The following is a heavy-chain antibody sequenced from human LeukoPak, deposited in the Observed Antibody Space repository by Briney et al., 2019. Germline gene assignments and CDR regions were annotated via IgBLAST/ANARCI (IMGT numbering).Heavy chain of an antibody. Sequence: GGSLRLSCAASGFTFNSYGMHWVRQPPGKGLEWVAFTRYDESLKYYADSVKGRFTISRDNSKNTLYLQMNSLRAEDTAVYYCAKYSRGYYGMDVWGQGTTVTVSS. V-gene: IGHV3-30*02. D-gene: IGHD3-22*01. CDR3: AKYSRGYYGMDV. CDR2: TRYDESLK. J-gene: IGHJ6*02. CDR1: GFTFNSYG.